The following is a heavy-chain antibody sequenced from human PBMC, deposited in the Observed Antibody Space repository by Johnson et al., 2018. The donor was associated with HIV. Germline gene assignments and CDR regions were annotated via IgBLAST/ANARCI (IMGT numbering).Heavy chain of an antibody. CDR1: GFTFSNAW. CDR3: ARDRQAVRGTFDI. J-gene: IGHJ3*02. V-gene: IGHV3-20*04. D-gene: IGHD6-19*01. CDR2: INWNGGST. Sequence: VQLVESGGGLVKPGGSLRLSCAASGFTFSNAWMSWVRQAPGKGLEWVSGINWNGGSTGYADSMKGRFTISRDNAKNSLYLQMNSLRAEDTALYYCARDRQAVRGTFDIWGQGTMVTVSS.